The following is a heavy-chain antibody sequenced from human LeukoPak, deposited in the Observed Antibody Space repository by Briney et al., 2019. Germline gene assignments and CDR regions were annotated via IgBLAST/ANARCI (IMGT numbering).Heavy chain of an antibody. CDR2: INPSGGGT. D-gene: IGHD6-13*01. CDR1: GYTSTSYY. V-gene: IGHV1-46*01. CDR3: ARGSIAAAGTGSY. J-gene: IGHJ4*02. Sequence: ASVKVSCKASGYTSTSYYMHWVRQAPGQGLEWMGIINPSGGGTSYARKFQGRVTMTRDTSTSTVYMELSSLRSEDTAVYYCARGSIAAAGTGSYWGQGTLVTVSS.